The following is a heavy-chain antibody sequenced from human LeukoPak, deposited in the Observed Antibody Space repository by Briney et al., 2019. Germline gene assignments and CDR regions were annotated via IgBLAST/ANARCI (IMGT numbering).Heavy chain of an antibody. CDR2: IYTGGTT. J-gene: IGHJ6*02. CDR3: ARAWVLDV. D-gene: IGHD3-16*01. CDR1: GFTVSGNY. Sequence: GGSLRLSCVVSGFTVSGNYMSWVRQALEKGLEWVSVIYTGGTTYYADSVKGRFTISRDKSKNTVYLQMNSLRAEDTAVYYCARAWVLDVWGQGTTVTASS. V-gene: IGHV3-53*01.